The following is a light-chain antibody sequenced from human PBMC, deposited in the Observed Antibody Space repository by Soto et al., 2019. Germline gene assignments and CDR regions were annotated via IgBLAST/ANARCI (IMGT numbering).Light chain of an antibody. CDR1: QSVISNY. V-gene: IGKV3-20*01. CDR3: QEYGSSTGT. J-gene: IGKJ1*01. Sequence: EIVLTQSPGTLSLSPGEGATLSCRASQSVISNYLAWYQQRPGQAPRLLIYGASSRAFGIPDRFRGSGSGTDFTLTISRLEPEDFAVYYCQEYGSSTGTSGQGTNVEIK. CDR2: GAS.